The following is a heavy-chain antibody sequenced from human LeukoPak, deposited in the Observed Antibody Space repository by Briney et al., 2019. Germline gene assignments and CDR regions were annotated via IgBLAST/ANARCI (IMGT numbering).Heavy chain of an antibody. CDR2: IWYDGSNK. D-gene: IGHD1-1*01. CDR3: AKSHASIWNVYDY. Sequence: GGSLRLSCAASGFTFSSYAMHWVRQAPGKGLEWVAVIWYDGSNKYYADSVKGRFTISRDHSKNTLYLQMKSLRAEDTAVYYCAKSHASIWNVYDYWGQGTLVTVSS. V-gene: IGHV3-33*06. J-gene: IGHJ4*02. CDR1: GFTFSSYA.